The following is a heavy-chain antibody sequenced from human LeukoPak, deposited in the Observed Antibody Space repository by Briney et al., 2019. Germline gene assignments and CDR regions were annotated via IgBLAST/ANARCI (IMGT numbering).Heavy chain of an antibody. CDR2: LYSGSDT. CDR1: GFTVSTKY. V-gene: IGHV3-53*01. J-gene: IGHJ2*01. Sequence: GGSLRLSCAAPGFTVSTKYMNWVRQAPGKGLEWVSILYSGSDTYYANSVKGRFTISRDSSKNILFLQMNDLRAEDTAVYYCARVGDHFHWYLDLWGRGTLVTVSS. D-gene: IGHD3-10*01. CDR3: ARVGDHFHWYLDL.